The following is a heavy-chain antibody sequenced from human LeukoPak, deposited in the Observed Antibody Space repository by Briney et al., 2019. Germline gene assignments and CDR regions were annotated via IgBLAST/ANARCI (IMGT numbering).Heavy chain of an antibody. Sequence: GGSLRLSCAASGFTFSSYSMTWVRQAPGKGLEWVSSISGSSSYIYYADSVKGRFTISRDNAKNSLYLQMNSLRAEDTAVYYCARDRGGYGPSTFDYWGQGTLVTVSS. J-gene: IGHJ4*02. CDR1: GFTFSSYS. CDR2: ISGSSSYI. CDR3: ARDRGGYGPSTFDY. D-gene: IGHD1-1*01. V-gene: IGHV3-21*01.